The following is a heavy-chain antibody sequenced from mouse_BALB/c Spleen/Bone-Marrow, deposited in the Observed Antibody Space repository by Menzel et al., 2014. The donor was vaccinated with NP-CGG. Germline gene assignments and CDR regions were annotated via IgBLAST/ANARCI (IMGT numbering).Heavy chain of an antibody. CDR2: ISSGGSYT. J-gene: IGHJ2*01. V-gene: IGHV5-9-3*01. D-gene: IGHD2-3*01. CDR1: GFTFSNYA. Sequence: EVQGVESGGGLVQPGGSRKLSCAASGFTFSNYAMSWVRQTPEKRLEWVAIISSGGSYTYYPDSVKGRFTISRDNAKTILYLQMSSLRSEDTAMYYCARQDGFDYWGQGTTLTVSS. CDR3: ARQDGFDY.